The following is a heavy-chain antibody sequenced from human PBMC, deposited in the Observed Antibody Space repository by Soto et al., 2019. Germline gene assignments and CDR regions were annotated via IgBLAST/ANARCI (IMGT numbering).Heavy chain of an antibody. CDR1: GGTFSSYP. V-gene: IGHV1-69*02. CDR2: IIPILGIA. Sequence: QVQLVQSGAEVKKPGSSVKVSCKASGGTFSSYPISWVRQAPGQGLEWMGRIIPILGIANYAQKFQGRVTITADKSTSTAYMELSSLRSEDTAVYYCARAVGVGGSDYWGQGTLVTVSS. D-gene: IGHD2-15*01. J-gene: IGHJ4*02. CDR3: ARAVGVGGSDY.